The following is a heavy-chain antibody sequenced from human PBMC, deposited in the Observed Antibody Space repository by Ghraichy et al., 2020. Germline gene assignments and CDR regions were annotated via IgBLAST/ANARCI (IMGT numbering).Heavy chain of an antibody. CDR1: DYTFTSYG. CDR2: ISPYNGNT. CDR3: ARDWGRCTSSTCYDPSGY. V-gene: IGHV1-18*01. Sequence: ASVKVSCKASDYTFTSYGISWVRQAPGQGLEWMGWISPYNGNTNYAQKLQGRVTMATDTSTRTAYMELRSRRSDDTAVYYWARDWGRCTSSTCYDPSGYWGQGTLVTVSS. D-gene: IGHD2-2*01. J-gene: IGHJ4*02.